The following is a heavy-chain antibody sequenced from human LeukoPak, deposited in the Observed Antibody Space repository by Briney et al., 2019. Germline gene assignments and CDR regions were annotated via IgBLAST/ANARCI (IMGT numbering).Heavy chain of an antibody. D-gene: IGHD3-10*01. CDR2: ISSSSSYI. V-gene: IGHV3-21*01. Sequence: GGSLRLSCAASGFTFSSYSMNWVRQAPGKGLEWVSSISSSSSYIYYADPVKGRFTISRDNAKNSLYLQRSSLRAEDTAVYYCAREWRGFTRRTPYYFDYWGQGTLVTVSS. CDR3: AREWRGFTRRTPYYFDY. J-gene: IGHJ4*02. CDR1: GFTFSSYS.